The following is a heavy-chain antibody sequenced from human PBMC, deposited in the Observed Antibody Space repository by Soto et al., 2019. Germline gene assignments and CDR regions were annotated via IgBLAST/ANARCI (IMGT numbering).Heavy chain of an antibody. D-gene: IGHD5-12*01. J-gene: IGHJ4*02. CDR2: ISGHNGVT. CDR3: ARDQGGYGIFDD. Sequence: QVQLVQSGPEVKKPEASVKVSCKTSGYTFTSSGISWVRQAPGQGPEWMGWISGHNGVTNFARKFQDRVTLTIDSSTTTAYMEVRSLSFADTAIYYCARDQGGYGIFDDWGQGTLVTFSS. V-gene: IGHV1-18*04. CDR1: GYTFTSSG.